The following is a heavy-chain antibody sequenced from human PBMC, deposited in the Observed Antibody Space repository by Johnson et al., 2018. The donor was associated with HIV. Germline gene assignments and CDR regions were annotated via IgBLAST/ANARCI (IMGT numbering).Heavy chain of an antibody. CDR1: GFTFSSYW. J-gene: IGHJ3*02. CDR2: IKQDGSEK. CDR3: ASDNLWEPPPDDAFDI. Sequence: VQLVESGGGLVQPGGSLRLSCAASGFTFSSYWMSWVRQAPGKGLEWVANIKQDGSEKYYVDSVKGRFTHPRDNAKNSLYLQMNSLRAEDTAVYYCASDNLWEPPPDDAFDIWGQGTMVTVSS. V-gene: IGHV3-7*05. D-gene: IGHD1-26*01.